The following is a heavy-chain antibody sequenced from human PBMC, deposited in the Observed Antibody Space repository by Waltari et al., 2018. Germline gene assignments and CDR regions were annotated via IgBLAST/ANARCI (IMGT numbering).Heavy chain of an antibody. D-gene: IGHD3-22*01. CDR2: INAGNGNT. V-gene: IGHV1-3*01. CDR1: GYTFTSYA. J-gene: IGHJ6*02. CDR3: ARDRAYYYDSSGYPYYYYGMDV. Sequence: QVQLVQSGAEVKKPGASVKVSCKASGYTFTSYAMHWVRQAPGQRLEWMGWINAGNGNTKYSQKFQGRVTITRDTSASTAYMELSSLRSEDTAVYYCARDRAYYYDSSGYPYYYYGMDVWGQGTTVTVSS.